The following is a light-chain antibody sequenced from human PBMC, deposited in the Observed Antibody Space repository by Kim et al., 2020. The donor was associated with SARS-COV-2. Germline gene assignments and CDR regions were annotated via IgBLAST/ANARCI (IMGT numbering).Light chain of an antibody. CDR2: GAS. Sequence: SQGESATRSGRASQSVSSSYLAWYQHKPGQAPRLLIYGASSRATGIPDRCSGSGSGTDFTLTISRLEPEDFAVYYCQQYGSSPKTFGPGTKVDIK. V-gene: IGKV3-20*01. CDR1: QSVSSSY. CDR3: QQYGSSPKT. J-gene: IGKJ3*01.